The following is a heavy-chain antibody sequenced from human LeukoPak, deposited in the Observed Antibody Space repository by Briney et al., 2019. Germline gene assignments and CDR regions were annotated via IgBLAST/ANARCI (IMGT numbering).Heavy chain of an antibody. Sequence: PGGSLRLSCAASGFTFTTYYMSWVRQAPGKGLEWVANIKQDGSEKYYVASVKGRFTVSRDNAKNSLYLQMNSLRAEDTAVYYCAKWSGYIDYWGQGTLVTVSS. J-gene: IGHJ4*02. CDR1: GFTFTTYY. CDR2: IKQDGSEK. V-gene: IGHV3-7*03. CDR3: AKWSGYIDY. D-gene: IGHD3-3*01.